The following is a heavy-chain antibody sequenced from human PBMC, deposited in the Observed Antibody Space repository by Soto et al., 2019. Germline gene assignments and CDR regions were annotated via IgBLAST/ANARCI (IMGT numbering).Heavy chain of an antibody. J-gene: IGHJ4*02. Sequence: QPGRTLRLSCAASGFTFSNYAMHWVRQAPGKGLEWVAVIWVDGSLKYYADSVKGRFTISRDNSKNTVYLQMNSLRAEDTGVYYCARDEVVGPFNGDHDYWGQVPLVTVGS. CDR1: GFTFSNYA. V-gene: IGHV3-33*01. CDR3: ARDEVVGPFNGDHDY. D-gene: IGHD1-26*01. CDR2: IWVDGSLK.